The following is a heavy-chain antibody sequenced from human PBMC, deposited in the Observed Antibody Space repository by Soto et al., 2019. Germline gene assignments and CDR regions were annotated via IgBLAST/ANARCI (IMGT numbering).Heavy chain of an antibody. Sequence: GGSLRLSCAASGFTFSSYAMSWVRQAPGKGLEWVSAISGSGGSTYYADSVKGRFTISRDNSKNTRYLQMNSLRAEDTAGYYCAKTQYADIAVARLPALDDAFDIWGQGTMVTVS. CDR3: AKTQYADIAVARLPALDDAFDI. D-gene: IGHD6-19*01. J-gene: IGHJ3*02. CDR2: ISGSGGST. V-gene: IGHV3-23*01. CDR1: GFTFSSYA.